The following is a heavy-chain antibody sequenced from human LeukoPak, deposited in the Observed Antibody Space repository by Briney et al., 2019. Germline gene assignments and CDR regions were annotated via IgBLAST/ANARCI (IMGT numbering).Heavy chain of an antibody. V-gene: IGHV3-23*01. D-gene: IGHD3-9*01. CDR3: ARDLYDILTGSGDGDY. CDR1: GLTFSSYA. Sequence: PGGSLRLSCAASGLTFSSYAMSWVRQAPGKGLEWVSAISGSGGSTYYADSVKGRFTISRDNSKNTLYLQMNSLRAEDTAVYYCARDLYDILTGSGDGDYWGQGTLVTVSS. CDR2: ISGSGGST. J-gene: IGHJ4*02.